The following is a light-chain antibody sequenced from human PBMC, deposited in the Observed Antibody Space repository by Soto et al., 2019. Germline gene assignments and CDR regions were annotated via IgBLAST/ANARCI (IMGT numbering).Light chain of an antibody. CDR2: GAS. J-gene: IGKJ1*01. Sequence: EIVLTQSPGTLSLSPGERATLSCRASQSVSSSYLAWYQQKPGQAPRLLIHGASTRATGIPARISGSGSGTEFTLTISSLQSEDFAVYYCQQYDTWPRTFGQGTKVDIK. V-gene: IGKV3-15*01. CDR1: QSVSSSY. CDR3: QQYDTWPRT.